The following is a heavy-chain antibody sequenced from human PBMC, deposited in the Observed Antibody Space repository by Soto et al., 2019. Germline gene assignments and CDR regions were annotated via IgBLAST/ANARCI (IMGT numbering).Heavy chain of an antibody. CDR3: VRGGPVAGPTSSEAYHPFDF. V-gene: IGHV1-2*02. J-gene: IGHJ4*02. CDR1: GYTFSDHY. Sequence: QVQLVQSGAEVKKPGASVEVSCKTSGYTFSDHYTHWVRQAPGQGLEWMGWINPNSGGTGYAEKFQGRVTMTRDTSISTAYMELNRLNSDDMAVYYCVRGGPVAGPTSSEAYHPFDFWGQGTLVTVSS. D-gene: IGHD6-19*01. CDR2: INPNSGGT.